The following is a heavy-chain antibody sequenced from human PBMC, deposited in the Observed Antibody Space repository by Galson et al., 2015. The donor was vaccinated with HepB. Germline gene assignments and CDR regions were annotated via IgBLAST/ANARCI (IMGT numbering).Heavy chain of an antibody. CDR1: GASISSYY. V-gene: IGHV4-59*12. CDR3: AKNGGSWSFDL. CDR2: ITDTGST. J-gene: IGHJ2*01. D-gene: IGHD3-16*01. Sequence: ETLSLTCTVSGASISSYYWSWFRQSPGQGLEWIGYITDTGSTTYNPSLKSRVTLSLDTSKNQFSLEVTSVIASDTAVYYCAKNGGSWSFDLWGRGTLVTVSS.